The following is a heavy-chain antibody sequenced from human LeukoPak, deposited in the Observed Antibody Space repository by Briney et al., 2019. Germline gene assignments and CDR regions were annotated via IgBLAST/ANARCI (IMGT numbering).Heavy chain of an antibody. J-gene: IGHJ4*02. V-gene: IGHV2-5*02. CDR2: IYWDDDK. CDR3: AHLYQLASFDY. Sequence: SGPTLVKPTQTLTLTCTFSGFSLSTRGVGVGWIRQPPGKALEWLALIYWDDDKLYSPSLKSRLTITKDTSKNQVVLTMTNVDPVDTATYYCAHLYQLASFDYWGQGTLVTVSS. D-gene: IGHD2-2*01. CDR1: GFSLSTRGVG.